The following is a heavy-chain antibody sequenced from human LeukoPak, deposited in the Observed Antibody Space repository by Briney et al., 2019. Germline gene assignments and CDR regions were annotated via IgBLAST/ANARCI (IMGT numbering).Heavy chain of an antibody. V-gene: IGHV1-46*01. CDR2: MNPSGGST. Sequence: ASVKVSCKASGYIFTNYYMHWVRQAPGQGLEWMGIMNPSGGSTSYAQKFQGRITMTRDMSTSTVYMDLSSLRSEDTAVYYCARGGIERIVVDQGAFDIWGQGTMVTVSS. D-gene: IGHD3-22*01. CDR3: ARGGIERIVVDQGAFDI. CDR1: GYIFTNYY. J-gene: IGHJ3*02.